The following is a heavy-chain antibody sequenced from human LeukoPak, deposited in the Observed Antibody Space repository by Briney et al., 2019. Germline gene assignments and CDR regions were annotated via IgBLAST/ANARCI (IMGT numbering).Heavy chain of an antibody. CDR1: GGSFSGYY. CDR2: INHSGST. J-gene: IGHJ4*02. D-gene: IGHD3-22*01. Sequence: SETLSLTCAVYGGSFSGYYWSWIRQPPGKGLEWIGEINHSGSTNYNPSLKSRVTISVDTSKNQFSLKLSSVTAADTAVYYCARVVDSGYYDSSGYPSVLWYFDYWGQGTLVTVSS. V-gene: IGHV4-34*01. CDR3: ARVVDSGYYDSSGYPSVLWYFDY.